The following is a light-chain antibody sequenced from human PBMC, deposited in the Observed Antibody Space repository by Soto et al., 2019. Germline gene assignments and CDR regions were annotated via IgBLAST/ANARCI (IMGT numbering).Light chain of an antibody. V-gene: IGKV1-5*03. CDR1: QSISSW. J-gene: IGKJ2*01. CDR2: KAS. CDR3: QQYNSFPYT. Sequence: DIQMTQSPSTLPASVGDRVTITCRASQSISSWLAWYQQKPGKAPKLLIYKASSLESGVSSRFSGSGSGTEFTLTISSLQPDDFGAYYCQQYNSFPYTFGQGTKLEIK.